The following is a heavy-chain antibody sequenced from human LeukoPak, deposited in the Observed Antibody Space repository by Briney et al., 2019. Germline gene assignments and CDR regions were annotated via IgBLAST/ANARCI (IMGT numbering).Heavy chain of an antibody. CDR1: GDSVSTNSAT. Sequence: SQTLSLTCAISGDSVSTNSATWNWIRQSPSRGLEWLGRTYYRSKWYDDYAVSVKSRITINPDTSKNQFSLQLNSVTPEDTAVYYCARDQGLGRYAFDIWGQGTMVTVSS. CDR3: ARDQGLGRYAFDI. V-gene: IGHV6-1*01. D-gene: IGHD7-27*01. CDR2: TYYRSKWYD. J-gene: IGHJ3*02.